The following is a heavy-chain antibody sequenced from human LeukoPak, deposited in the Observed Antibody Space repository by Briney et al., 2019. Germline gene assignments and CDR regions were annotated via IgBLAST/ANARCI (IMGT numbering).Heavy chain of an antibody. J-gene: IGHJ3*02. CDR3: ARLGYCSGGSCYSDAFDI. D-gene: IGHD2-15*01. CDR1: GDSISIYY. V-gene: IGHV4-4*09. CDR2: IYTSGST. Sequence: SEALSLTCTVPGDSISIYYGSCNREPPGAGVEGIGYIYTSGSTNYNPSLKSRVTLSVDTSKNQLCLKLSSVAAADTAVYYCARLGYCSGGSCYSDAFDIWGQGTMVTVSS.